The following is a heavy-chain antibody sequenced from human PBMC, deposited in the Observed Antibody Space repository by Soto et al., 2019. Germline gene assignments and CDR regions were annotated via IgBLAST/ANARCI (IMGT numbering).Heavy chain of an antibody. D-gene: IGHD3-3*01. CDR2: INHSGST. J-gene: IGHJ5*02. V-gene: IGHV4-34*01. CDR3: ARGRLGVFVWFLREGATEGWFDP. CDR1: GGSFSCSY. Sequence: SETLSLTCAVYGGSFSCSYWSWICQRPGQGLEWIGEINHSGSTNYNPSLKSRVTISVDTSQNQFSLKLSSVPAAATAVYYCARGRLGVFVWFLREGATEGWFDPWGEGAMVS.